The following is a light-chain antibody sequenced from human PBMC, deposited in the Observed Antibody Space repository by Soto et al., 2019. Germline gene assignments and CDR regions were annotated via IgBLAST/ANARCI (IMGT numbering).Light chain of an antibody. J-gene: IGKJ1*01. CDR2: DAS. Sequence: EIVLTQSPANLSLSPGERSTFSCKASQSVGTSLAWFQQKPGQAPRILIYDASVRATGIPARFSGSGSGTDFTLTISRLQPEDIAVYYCQQSSNWPPCTFGRGTRVEI. CDR3: QQSSNWPPCT. V-gene: IGKV3-11*01. CDR1: QSVGTS.